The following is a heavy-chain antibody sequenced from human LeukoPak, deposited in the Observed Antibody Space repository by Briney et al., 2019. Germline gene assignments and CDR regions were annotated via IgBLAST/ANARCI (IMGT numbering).Heavy chain of an antibody. J-gene: IGHJ5*02. CDR1: GGSISSYY. CDR3: AREQLELRGWFDP. Sequence: SETLSLTCTVSGGSISSYYWSWIRQPPGKGQEWIGYIYTSGSTNYNPSLKSRVTISVDTSQNQFSLKLSSVTAADTAVYYCAREQLELRGWFDPWGQGTLVTVSS. D-gene: IGHD1-7*01. V-gene: IGHV4-4*09. CDR2: IYTSGST.